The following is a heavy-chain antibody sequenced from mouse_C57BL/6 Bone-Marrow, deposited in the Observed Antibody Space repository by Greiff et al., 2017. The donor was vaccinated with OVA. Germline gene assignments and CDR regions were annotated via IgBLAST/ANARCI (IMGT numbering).Heavy chain of an antibody. CDR2: IDPENGDT. Sequence: EVKLMESGAELVRPGASVKLSCTASGFNIKDDYMHWVKQRPEQGLEWIGWIDPENGDTEYASKFQGKATITADTSSNTAYLQLSSLTSEDTAVYYCTTDYGSIHWYFDVWGTGTTVTVSS. CDR3: TTDYGSIHWYFDV. V-gene: IGHV14-4*01. J-gene: IGHJ1*03. D-gene: IGHD1-1*01. CDR1: GFNIKDDY.